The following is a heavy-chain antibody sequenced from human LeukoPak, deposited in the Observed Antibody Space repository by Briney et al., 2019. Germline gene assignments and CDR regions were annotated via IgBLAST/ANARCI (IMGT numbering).Heavy chain of an antibody. CDR2: IYYSGST. CDR1: GGSISSSSYY. D-gene: IGHD3-10*01. CDR3: ARLAVREVIIYYYYYYMDV. Sequence: SETLSLTCTVSGGSISSSSYYWGWLRQPPGKGLEWIGSIYYSGSTYYNPSLKSRVTISVDTSKNQFSLKLSSVTAADTAVYYCARLAVREVIIYYYYYYMDVWGKGTTVTVSS. J-gene: IGHJ6*03. V-gene: IGHV4-39*01.